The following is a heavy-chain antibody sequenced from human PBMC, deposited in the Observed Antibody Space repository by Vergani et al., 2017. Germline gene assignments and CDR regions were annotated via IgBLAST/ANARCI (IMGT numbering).Heavy chain of an antibody. CDR1: GFSFRTAW. V-gene: IGHV3-15*01. Sequence: EVQLVESGGGIVKPGGSLRLSCVASGFSFRTAWMNGVRRTPGKELEWVGRINTTFDQGKNEYAAAGKGRFTISGDDSKNRLFLQMNGLKTEDIGVYYCTTDPRYCGDGSCYWLRDHHYYGMDVWGQGTTVTVSS. CDR2: INTTFDQGKN. J-gene: IGHJ6*02. CDR3: TTDPRYCGDGSCYWLRDHHYYGMDV. D-gene: IGHD3-10*01.